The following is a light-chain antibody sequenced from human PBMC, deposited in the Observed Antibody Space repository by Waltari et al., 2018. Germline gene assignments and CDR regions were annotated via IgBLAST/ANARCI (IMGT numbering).Light chain of an antibody. CDR3: QQYYSTPPT. CDR1: QSVLYSSNNKNY. V-gene: IGKV4-1*01. Sequence: DIVMTQSPDSLAVSLGERATINCKSSQSVLYSSNNKNYLAWYQQKPGQPPKLLIYWASTRESGVPDRFICSGSGTDFTLTISSLQAEDVAVYYCQQYYSTPPTFGQGTKLEI. CDR2: WAS. J-gene: IGKJ2*01.